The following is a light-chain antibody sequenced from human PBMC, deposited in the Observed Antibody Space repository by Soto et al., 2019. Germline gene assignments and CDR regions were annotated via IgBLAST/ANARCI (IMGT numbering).Light chain of an antibody. CDR2: EVS. CDR1: SRDVGGYNY. CDR3: SSYAGSNNVV. V-gene: IGLV2-8*01. J-gene: IGLJ3*02. Sequence: QSVLTQPPSASGSPGQSVTVSCTGTSRDVGGYNYVSWYQQHPGKAPKLIISEVSKRPSGVPDRFSGSKSGNTASLSVSGLQADDEADYYCSSYAGSNNVVFDGGTKVTV.